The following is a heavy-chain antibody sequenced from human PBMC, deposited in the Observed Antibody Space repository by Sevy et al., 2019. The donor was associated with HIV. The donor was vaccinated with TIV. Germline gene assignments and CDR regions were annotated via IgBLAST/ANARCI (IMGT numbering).Heavy chain of an antibody. J-gene: IGHJ6*02. CDR3: AKDLCSSTSCYVYYYYYGMDV. V-gene: IGHV3-30*02. CDR1: GFTFSSYR. Sequence: GGSLRLSCAASGFTFSSYRMHWVRQAPGKGLEWVAFIRYDGSNKYYADSVKGRFTISRDNSKNTLYLQMNSLRAEDTAVYYCAKDLCSSTSCYVYYYYYGMDVWGQGTTVTVSS. CDR2: IRYDGSNK. D-gene: IGHD2-2*01.